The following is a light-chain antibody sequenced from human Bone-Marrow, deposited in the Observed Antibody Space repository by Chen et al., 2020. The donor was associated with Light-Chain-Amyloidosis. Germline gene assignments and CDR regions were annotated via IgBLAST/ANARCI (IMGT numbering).Light chain of an antibody. J-gene: IGLJ2*01. CDR2: RDT. V-gene: IGLV3-25*03. Sequence: SYELTQSPSVSVSPGQTARITCSGDDLPTKYAYWYQQKPGQAPVLVIHRDTERPSGISERFSGSSSGTTATCTISGVQAEDEADYHCQSADSSGTYEVIFGGGTKLTVL. CDR3: QSADSSGTYEVI. CDR1: DLPTKY.